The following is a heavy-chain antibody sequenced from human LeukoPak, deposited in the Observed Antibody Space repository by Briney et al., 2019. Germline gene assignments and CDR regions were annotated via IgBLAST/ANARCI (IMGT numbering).Heavy chain of an antibody. CDR2: INHSGST. D-gene: IGHD6-13*01. CDR1: GYSISSGYY. J-gene: IGHJ5*02. Sequence: SETLSLTCTVSGYSISSGYYWSWIRQPPGKGLEWIGEINHSGSTNYNPSLKSRVTISVDTSKNQFSLKLSSVTAADTAVYYCAIRAGYSSSWYRGHNWFDPWGQGTPVTVSS. CDR3: AIRAGYSSSWYRGHNWFDP. V-gene: IGHV4-38-2*02.